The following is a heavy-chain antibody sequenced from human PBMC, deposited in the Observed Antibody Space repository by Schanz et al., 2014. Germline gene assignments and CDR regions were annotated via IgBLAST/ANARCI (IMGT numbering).Heavy chain of an antibody. CDR3: ARAKYRRKINFDD. CDR1: GFTFSSYG. J-gene: IGHJ4*02. Sequence: QVQLVESGGGVVQFGRSLRLSCVASGFTFSSYGMHWVRQAPGKGLEWVAVIWDDENNKYYADSVKGRFTMSRDNSKNTLYLQRNSLRAEDTAVYYCARAKYRRKINFDDWGRGTLVTVSS. CDR2: IWDDENNK. D-gene: IGHD2-2*01. V-gene: IGHV3-33*01.